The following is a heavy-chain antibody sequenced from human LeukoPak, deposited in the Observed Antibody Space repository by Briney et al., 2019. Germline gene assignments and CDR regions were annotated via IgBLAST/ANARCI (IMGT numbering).Heavy chain of an antibody. CDR1: GGSISSGGYY. Sequence: PSETLSLTCTVSGGSISSGGYYWSWIRQPPGKGLEWIGYIYHSGSTYYNPSLKSRVTISVDRSKNQFSLKLSSVTAADTAVYYCARDHPGGSFFDYWGQGTLVTVSS. J-gene: IGHJ4*02. CDR3: ARDHPGGSFFDY. D-gene: IGHD2-15*01. V-gene: IGHV4-30-2*01. CDR2: IYHSGST.